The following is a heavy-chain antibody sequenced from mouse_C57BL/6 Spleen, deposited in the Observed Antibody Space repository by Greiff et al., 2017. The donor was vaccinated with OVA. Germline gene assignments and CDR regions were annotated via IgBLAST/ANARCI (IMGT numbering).Heavy chain of an antibody. CDR2: ISSGGSYT. J-gene: IGHJ2*01. CDR3: ARDDYVDY. V-gene: IGHV5-6*02. Sequence: EVKLVESGGDLVKPGGSLKLSCAASGFTFSSYGMSWVRQTPDKRLEWVATISSGGSYTYYPDSVKGRFTISRDNAKNTLYLQMSSLKSEDTAMYYCARDDYVDYWGQGTTLTVSS. CDR1: GFTFSSYG. D-gene: IGHD2-4*01.